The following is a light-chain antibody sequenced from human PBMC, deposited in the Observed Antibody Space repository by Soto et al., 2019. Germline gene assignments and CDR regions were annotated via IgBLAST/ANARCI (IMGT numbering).Light chain of an antibody. CDR1: QGISSY. CDR2: AAS. CDR3: QQYYSYPPLT. J-gene: IGKJ4*01. Sequence: AIRMTQSPSSLSASTGDRVTITCRASQGISSYLAWYQQKPGKAPKLLIHAASTLQSGVPSRFSGSGSETDFTLTISCLQSEDFATYYCQQYYSYPPLTFGGGTKAEIK. V-gene: IGKV1-8*01.